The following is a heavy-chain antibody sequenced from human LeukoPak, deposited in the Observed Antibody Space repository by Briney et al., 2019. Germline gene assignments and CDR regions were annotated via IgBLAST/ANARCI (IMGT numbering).Heavy chain of an antibody. CDR3: ASGVPGYSYGSPYYYFDY. V-gene: IGHV4-59*01. CDR1: GGSISSYY. J-gene: IGHJ4*02. D-gene: IGHD5-18*01. Sequence: SETLSLTCTVSGGSISSYYWSWVRQPPGKGLEWIGYIYYSGSTKYNPSLKSRGNILVDKSKKQFSLKLSSVTAADTAVYYFASGVPGYSYGSPYYYFDYWGQGTLVTVSS. CDR2: IYYSGST.